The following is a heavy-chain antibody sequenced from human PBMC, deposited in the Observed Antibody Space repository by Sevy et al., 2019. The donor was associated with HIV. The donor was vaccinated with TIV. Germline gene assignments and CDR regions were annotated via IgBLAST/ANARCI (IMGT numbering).Heavy chain of an antibody. CDR1: GGSVSSGSYY. J-gene: IGHJ5*02. V-gene: IGHV4-61*01. D-gene: IGHD3-22*01. CDR2: IYYSGST. Sequence: SETLSLTCTVSGGSVSSGSYYWSWIRQPPGKGLEWIGYIYYSGSTNYNPSLKSRVTISVDTSKNQFSLKLSSVTAADTAVYYCAREAQYYYDSSGYYYENWFDPWAREPWSPSPQ. CDR3: AREAQYYYDSSGYYYENWFDP.